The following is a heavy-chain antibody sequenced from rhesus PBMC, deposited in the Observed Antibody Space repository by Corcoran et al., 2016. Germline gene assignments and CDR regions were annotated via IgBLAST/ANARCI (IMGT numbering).Heavy chain of an antibody. CDR3: ASEGAAAPFDY. V-gene: IGHV4-169*02. CDR1: GGSISSSY. CDR2: IYGSGSST. D-gene: IGHD6-25*01. J-gene: IGHJ4*01. Sequence: QLQLQESGPGLVKPSETLSVTCVVSGGSISSSYWRWIRQAPGKGLEWIGYIYGSGSSTNYNPSLKSRVTMSVDTSKNQLSLKLSSVTAADTAVYYCASEGAAAPFDYWGQGVLVTVSS.